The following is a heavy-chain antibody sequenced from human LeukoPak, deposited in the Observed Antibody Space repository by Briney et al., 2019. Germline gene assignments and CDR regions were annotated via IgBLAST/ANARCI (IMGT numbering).Heavy chain of an antibody. Sequence: GASVKVSCKASGYSLTSYDINWVRQAPGQGLDSMGWMNPNSGYTGYAQKFQGRVTFTRNPSINSAYMELSSLRSEDTAVYFCARGEYYGSGSWGYWGQGTLVTVSS. V-gene: IGHV1-8*03. J-gene: IGHJ4*02. CDR2: MNPNSGYT. D-gene: IGHD3-10*01. CDR3: ARGEYYGSGSWGY. CDR1: GYSLTSYD.